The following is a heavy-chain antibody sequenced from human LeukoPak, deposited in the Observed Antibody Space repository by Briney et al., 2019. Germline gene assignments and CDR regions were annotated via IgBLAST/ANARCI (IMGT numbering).Heavy chain of an antibody. V-gene: IGHV1-2*02. CDR3: AREYDYYDSSGDSLGLSFDY. J-gene: IGHJ4*02. CDR2: INPNSGGT. CDR1: GYTFTGYY. Sequence: ASVKVSCKASGYTFTGYYMHWVRQAPGQGLEWMGGINPNSGGTNYAQKFQGRVTMTRDTSISTAYMELSRLRSDDTAVYYCAREYDYYDSSGDSLGLSFDYWGQGTLVTVSS. D-gene: IGHD3-22*01.